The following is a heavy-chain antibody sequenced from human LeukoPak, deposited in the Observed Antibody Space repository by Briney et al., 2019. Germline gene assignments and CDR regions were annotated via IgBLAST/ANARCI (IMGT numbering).Heavy chain of an antibody. J-gene: IGHJ6*03. D-gene: IGHD6-13*01. CDR3: ARGLDIGSWYSISYYYYYYYMDV. CDR1: GFTFSSYG. V-gene: IGHV3-30*02. Sequence: GGSLRLSCAASGFTFSSYGMHWVRQAPGKGLEWVAFIRYDGSNKYYADSVKGRFTISRDNSKNTLYLQMNSLRAEDTAVYYCARGLDIGSWYSISYYYYYYYMDVWGKGTTVTVSS. CDR2: IRYDGSNK.